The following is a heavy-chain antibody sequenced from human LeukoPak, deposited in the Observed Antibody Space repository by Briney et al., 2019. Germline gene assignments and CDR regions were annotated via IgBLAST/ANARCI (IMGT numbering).Heavy chain of an antibody. V-gene: IGHV3-23*01. Sequence: GGSLRLSCAASGFAFSSYAMSWVRQAPGKGLEWVSTISASGPGTYYAGSVKGRFTISRDNSRNTLDLQMNSLRAEDTAVYYCAKVVSNSFYFDYWGQGTLVTVSS. CDR1: GFAFSSYA. CDR3: AKVVSNSFYFDY. J-gene: IGHJ4*02. D-gene: IGHD6-6*01. CDR2: ISASGPGT.